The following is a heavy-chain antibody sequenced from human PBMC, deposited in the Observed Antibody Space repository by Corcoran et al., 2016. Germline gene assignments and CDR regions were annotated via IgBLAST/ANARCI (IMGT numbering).Heavy chain of an antibody. Sequence: EVQLVESGGGLVKPGGSLRLSCAASGFTFSNAWMNWVRQAPGKGLEWVGRIKSKTDGGTTDYAAPVKGRFTISRDDSKNTLYLQMNSLKTEDTAVDYCTTDIAAASGAYYGMDVWGQGTTVTVSS. D-gene: IGHD6-13*01. CDR1: GFTFSNAW. J-gene: IGHJ6*02. V-gene: IGHV3-15*07. CDR2: IKSKTDGGTT. CDR3: TTDIAAASGAYYGMDV.